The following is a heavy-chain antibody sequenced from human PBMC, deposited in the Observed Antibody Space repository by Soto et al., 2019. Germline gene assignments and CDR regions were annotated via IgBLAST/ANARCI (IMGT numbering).Heavy chain of an antibody. V-gene: IGHV1-69*02. CDR3: ARGISIAVPGIVSQWFDP. CDR1: GGTFSSYT. Sequence: QVQLVQSGAEVKKPGSSVKVSCKASGGTFSSYTISWVRQAPGQGLEWMGRIIPILGIANYAQKFQGRVTSTADKSTSTAYMELSNLRSEDTAVYYCARGISIAVPGIVSQWFDPWGQGTLVTVSS. CDR2: IIPILGIA. D-gene: IGHD6-19*01. J-gene: IGHJ5*02.